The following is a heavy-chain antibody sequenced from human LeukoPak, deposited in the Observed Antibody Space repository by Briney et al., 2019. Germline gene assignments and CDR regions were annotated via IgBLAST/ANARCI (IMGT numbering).Heavy chain of an antibody. CDR1: GFTFSSYG. CDR2: IRYDGSNK. V-gene: IGHV3-30*02. D-gene: IGHD2-2*01. Sequence: GGSLRLSCAASGFTFSSYGMHWVRQAPGKGLEWVAFIRYDGSNKYYADSVKGRFTISRDNSKNTLYLQMNSLRAEDTAVYYCAKALLGYRSSTSCYGFDYWGQGTLVTVSS. CDR3: AKALLGYRSSTSCYGFDY. J-gene: IGHJ4*02.